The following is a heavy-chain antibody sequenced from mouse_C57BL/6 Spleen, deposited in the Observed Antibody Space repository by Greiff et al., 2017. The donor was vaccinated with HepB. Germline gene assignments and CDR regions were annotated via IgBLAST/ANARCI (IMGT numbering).Heavy chain of an antibody. V-gene: IGHV1-15*01. CDR1: GYTFTDYE. CDR2: IDPETGGT. CDR3: TREEAYGSRHWYCDV. Sequence: VQLQQSGAELVRPGASVTLSCKASGYTFTDYEMHWVKQTPVHGLEWIGAIDPETGGTAYNQKFKGKGILTADNSSSTAYMERRSLTSEDSDVDYWTREEAYGSRHWYCDVWGTGTTVTVAS. J-gene: IGHJ1*03. D-gene: IGHD1-1*01.